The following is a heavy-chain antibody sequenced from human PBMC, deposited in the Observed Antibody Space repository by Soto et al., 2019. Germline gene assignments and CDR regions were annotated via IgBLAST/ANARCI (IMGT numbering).Heavy chain of an antibody. Sequence: ESGGGVVQPGRSLRLSCAASGFTFSSYAMHWVRQAPGKGLEWVAVISYDGSNKYYADSVKGRFTISRDNSKNTLYLQMNSLRAEDTAVYYCARDRSVAGIYYYGMDVWGQGTTVTVSS. J-gene: IGHJ6*02. V-gene: IGHV3-30-3*01. CDR1: GFTFSSYA. CDR3: ARDRSVAGIYYYGMDV. D-gene: IGHD6-19*01. CDR2: ISYDGSNK.